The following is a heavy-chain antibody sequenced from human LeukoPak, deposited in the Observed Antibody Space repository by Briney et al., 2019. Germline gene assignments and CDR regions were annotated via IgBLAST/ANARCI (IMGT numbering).Heavy chain of an antibody. Sequence: SQTLSLTCTVSGGSISSGGYYWSWIRQHPGKGLEWIGYIYYSGSTYYNPSLKSRVTISVDTSKNQFSLKLSSVTAADTAVYYCARGPYYDILTGYSYYFDYWGQGTLITVSS. J-gene: IGHJ4*02. D-gene: IGHD3-9*01. CDR3: ARGPYYDILTGYSYYFDY. V-gene: IGHV4-31*03. CDR2: IYYSGST. CDR1: GGSISSGGYY.